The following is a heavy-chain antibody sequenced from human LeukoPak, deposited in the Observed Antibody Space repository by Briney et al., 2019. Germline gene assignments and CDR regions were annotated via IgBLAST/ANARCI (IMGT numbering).Heavy chain of an antibody. J-gene: IGHJ5*01. CDR1: RFVFTNYY. D-gene: IGHD5/OR15-5a*01. V-gene: IGHV3-11*01. Sequence: PGGSLRLSCVASRFVFTNYYMSWVRQTPGKGLDWIATISADGHTKYYADSAEGRFTISRDNAKDSFYLQMNSLRADDAAAYFCARAGTYGVYKVFDSWGHGTLVTVSS. CDR3: ARAGTYGVYKVFDS. CDR2: ISADGHTK.